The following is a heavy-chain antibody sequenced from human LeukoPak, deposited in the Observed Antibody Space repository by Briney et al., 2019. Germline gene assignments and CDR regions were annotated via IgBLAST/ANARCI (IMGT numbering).Heavy chain of an antibody. J-gene: IGHJ4*02. CDR2: ISTSGSI. CDR1: GDSISSYY. CDR3: ARIPLGYSGAYYFDY. V-gene: IGHV4-4*09. Sequence: PSETLSLTCTVSGDSISSYYWSWLRQPPGKGLEWIGYISTSGSINDNPSLRSRLTISVDTSKDQFFLNLRSVSAADTAVYYCARIPLGYSGAYYFDYWGQGTLVTVS. D-gene: IGHD5-12*01.